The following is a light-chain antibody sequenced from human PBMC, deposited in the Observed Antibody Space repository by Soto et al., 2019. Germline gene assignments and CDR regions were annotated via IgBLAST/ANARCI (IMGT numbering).Light chain of an antibody. V-gene: IGKV3-20*01. CDR2: RTS. Sequence: EIVMTQSPATLSVSPGERATLSCRASQSISSNLAWYQQKPGQAPRLLMFRTSSRATGIPDRFSGSGSATDFTLTISRLEPEDFALYYCQQYGGSPITFGQGTRLEIK. CDR3: QQYGGSPIT. CDR1: QSISSN. J-gene: IGKJ5*01.